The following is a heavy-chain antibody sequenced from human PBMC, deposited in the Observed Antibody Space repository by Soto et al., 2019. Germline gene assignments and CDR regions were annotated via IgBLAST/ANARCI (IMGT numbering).Heavy chain of an antibody. D-gene: IGHD6-13*01. CDR1: GGSLSNYY. CDR2: INHNGST. J-gene: IGHJ4*02. CDR3: ARQGAIGIAAAGEYDY. V-gene: IGHV4-34*01. Sequence: SSETLSLTCAIYGGSLSNYYWNWIRQPPGKGLEWMVKINHNGSTNYSPSLKRRLTISVDTSKNQFSLKLSSVTAADTAVYYCARQGAIGIAAAGEYDYWGQGTLVTVSS.